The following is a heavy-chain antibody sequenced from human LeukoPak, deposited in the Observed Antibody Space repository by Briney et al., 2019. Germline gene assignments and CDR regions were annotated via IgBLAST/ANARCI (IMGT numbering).Heavy chain of an antibody. CDR1: GGSIRSYF. V-gene: IGHV4-59*01. CDR2: IYYSGST. D-gene: IGHD3-10*01. Sequence: SETLSLTCTVSGGSIRSYFWSWIRQPPGNGLEWIGYIYYSGSTNYNPSLKSRVTISVDTSKNQFSLKLSSVTAADTAVYYCARGPSSGSGEAFDYWGQGTLVTVSS. J-gene: IGHJ4*02. CDR3: ARGPSSGSGEAFDY.